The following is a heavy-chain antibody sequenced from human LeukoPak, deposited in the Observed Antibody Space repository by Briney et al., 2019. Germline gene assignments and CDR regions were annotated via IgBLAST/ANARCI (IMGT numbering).Heavy chain of an antibody. CDR2: ISSSGSTI. CDR1: GFTFSSYE. Sequence: QPGGSLRLSCAASGFTFSSYEVNWVRQAPGKGLEWVSYISSSGSTIYYADSVKGRFTISRDNAKNSLYLQMNSLRAEDTAVYYCARGAILRYFDWLSPYYGMDVWGKGTTVTVSS. V-gene: IGHV3-48*03. CDR3: ARGAILRYFDWLSPYYGMDV. J-gene: IGHJ6*04. D-gene: IGHD3-9*01.